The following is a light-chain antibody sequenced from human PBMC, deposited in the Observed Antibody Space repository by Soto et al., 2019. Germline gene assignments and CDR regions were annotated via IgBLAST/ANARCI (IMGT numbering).Light chain of an antibody. J-gene: IGLJ2*01. CDR3: SSYSSTTTLV. CDR2: DVS. CDR1: SSDIGGYNY. Sequence: QSALTQPASVSGSPGQSITISCTGTSSDIGGYNYVSWYQQHPGKAPQVMIYDVSTRPSGVSIRFSGSKSGNTASLTISGLQAEDEADYYCSSYSSTTTLVFGGGTKVTVL. V-gene: IGLV2-14*03.